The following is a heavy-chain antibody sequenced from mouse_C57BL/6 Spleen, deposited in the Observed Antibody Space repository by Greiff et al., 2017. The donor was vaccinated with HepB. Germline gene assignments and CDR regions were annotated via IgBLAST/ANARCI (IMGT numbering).Heavy chain of an antibody. Sequence: QVQLQQPGAELVKPGASVKLSCKASGYTFTSYWMHWVKQRPGQGLEWIGMIHPNSGSTNYNEKFKSKATLTVDKSSSTAYMQLSSLTSEDSAVYYCARKQTTDGAMDYWGQGTSVTVSS. D-gene: IGHD1-1*01. V-gene: IGHV1-64*01. CDR2: IHPNSGST. CDR3: ARKQTTDGAMDY. J-gene: IGHJ4*01. CDR1: GYTFTSYW.